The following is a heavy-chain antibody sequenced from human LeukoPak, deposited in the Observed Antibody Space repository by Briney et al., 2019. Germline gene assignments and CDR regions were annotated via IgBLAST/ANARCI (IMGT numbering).Heavy chain of an antibody. CDR2: IIPIFGTA. D-gene: IGHD5-18*01. CDR1: GGTFSSYA. V-gene: IGHV1-69*01. J-gene: IGHJ6*03. Sequence: ASVKVSCKASGGTFSSYAISWVRQAPGQGLEWMGGIIPIFGTANYAQKFQGGVTITADESTSTAYMELSSLRSEDTAVYYCARVLTAMPNYYYYYMDVWGKGTTVTVSS. CDR3: ARVLTAMPNYYYYYMDV.